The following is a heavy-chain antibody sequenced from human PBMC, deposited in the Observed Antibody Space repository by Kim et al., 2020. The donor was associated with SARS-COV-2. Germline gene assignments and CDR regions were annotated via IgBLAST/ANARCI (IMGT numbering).Heavy chain of an antibody. J-gene: IGHJ2*01. Sequence: ASVKVSCKASGYTFTSYAMNWVRQAPGQGLEWMGWINTNTGNPTYAQGFTGRFVFSLDTSVSTAYLQISSLKAEDTAVYYCARDGYSGYDWWYFDLWGRGTLVTVSS. V-gene: IGHV7-4-1*02. CDR1: GYTFTSYA. CDR2: INTNTGNP. CDR3: ARDGYSGYDWWYFDL. D-gene: IGHD5-12*01.